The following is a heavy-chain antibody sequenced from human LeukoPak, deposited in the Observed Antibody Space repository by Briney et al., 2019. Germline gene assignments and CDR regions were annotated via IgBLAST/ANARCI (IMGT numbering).Heavy chain of an antibody. D-gene: IGHD4-23*01. J-gene: IGHJ4*02. V-gene: IGHV3-23*01. Sequence: GGSLRLSCAASGFTFSTYAMSWVRQAPGKGLEWVSGISGSGGSTYHADSVKGRFTISRDNYKNTLYLQLNSLRAEDTAVYYCAKGGVYGGNPGAGVSHYWGQGTLVTVSS. CDR1: GFTFSTYA. CDR3: AKGGVYGGNPGAGVSHY. CDR2: ISGSGGST.